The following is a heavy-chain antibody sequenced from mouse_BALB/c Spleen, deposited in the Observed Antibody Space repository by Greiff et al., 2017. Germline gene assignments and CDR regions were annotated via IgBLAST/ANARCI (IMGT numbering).Heavy chain of an antibody. D-gene: IGHD2-1*01. V-gene: IGHV5-6-3*01. J-gene: IGHJ3*01. Sequence: EVQGVESGGGLVQPGGSLKLSCAASGFTFSSYGMSWVRQTPDKRLELVATINSNGGSTYYPDSVKGRFTISRDNAKNTLYLQMSSLKSEDTAMYYCARADYGNPFAYWGQGTLVTVSA. CDR3: ARADYGNPFAY. CDR2: INSNGGST. CDR1: GFTFSSYG.